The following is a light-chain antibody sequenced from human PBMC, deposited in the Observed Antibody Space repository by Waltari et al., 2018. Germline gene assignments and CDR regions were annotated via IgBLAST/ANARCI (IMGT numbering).Light chain of an antibody. J-gene: IGLJ2*01. CDR2: DVS. CDR3: SSYSSSSTLVV. V-gene: IGLV2-14*03. Sequence: QSALTQPAPVSGSPGQPITISLPGTSSDVGGYTHVPRYQQHPGKAPKLMIYDVSNRPSGVSNRFSGSKSGNTASLTISGLQAEDEADYHCSSYSSSSTLVVFGGGTKLTVL. CDR1: SSDVGGYTH.